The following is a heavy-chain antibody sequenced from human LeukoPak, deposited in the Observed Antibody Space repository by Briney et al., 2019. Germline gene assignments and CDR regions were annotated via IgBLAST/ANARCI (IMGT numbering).Heavy chain of an antibody. Sequence: ASVKVSCKASGYTFTGYYMHWVRQAPGQGLEWMGWINPNSGGTNYAQKFQGRVTTTRDTSISTAYMELSRLRSDDTAVYYCARDTTVTTYSYMDVWGKGTTVTVSS. D-gene: IGHD4-17*01. J-gene: IGHJ6*03. CDR2: INPNSGGT. CDR3: ARDTTVTTYSYMDV. CDR1: GYTFTGYY. V-gene: IGHV1-2*02.